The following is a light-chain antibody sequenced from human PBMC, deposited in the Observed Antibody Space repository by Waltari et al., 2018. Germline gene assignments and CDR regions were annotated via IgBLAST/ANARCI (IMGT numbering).Light chain of an antibody. CDR3: QQYYDYPRT. CDR1: QGISSY. Sequence: AIRITQSPSSLSASTGDRVTITCRASQGISSYLAWYQQKPGKAPKLLIYAASTLQSGVPSRFSGSGSGTDFTLTINCLQSEDFATYYCQQYYDYPRTFGQGTKVEI. V-gene: IGKV1-8*01. J-gene: IGKJ1*01. CDR2: AAS.